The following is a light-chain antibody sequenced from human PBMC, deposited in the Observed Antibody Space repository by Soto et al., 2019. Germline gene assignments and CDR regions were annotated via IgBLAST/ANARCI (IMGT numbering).Light chain of an antibody. Sequence: SALTQPPSASGSPGQSVTISCTGTSSDVGGYNYVSWYQQHPGKAPKLMIYEVSKRPPGVPDRFSGSKSGNTASLTVSGLQAEDEADYYCSSYAGRNNYVFGTGTKLTVL. J-gene: IGLJ1*01. CDR1: SSDVGGYNY. V-gene: IGLV2-8*01. CDR2: EVS. CDR3: SSYAGRNNYV.